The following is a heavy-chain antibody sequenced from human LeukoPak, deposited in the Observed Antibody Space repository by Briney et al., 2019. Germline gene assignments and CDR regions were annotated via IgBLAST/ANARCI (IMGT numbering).Heavy chain of an antibody. D-gene: IGHD5-18*01. CDR3: AKDQSIRIQLWTYYFDY. CDR1: EFSVGSNY. CDR2: IYSGGST. J-gene: IGHJ4*02. V-gene: IGHV3-66*01. Sequence: GGSLRLSCAASEFSVGSNYMTWVRQAPGKGLEWVSLIYSGGSTYYADSVKGRFTISRDNSKNTLYLQMNSLRAEDTAVYYCAKDQSIRIQLWTYYFDYWGQGTLVTVSS.